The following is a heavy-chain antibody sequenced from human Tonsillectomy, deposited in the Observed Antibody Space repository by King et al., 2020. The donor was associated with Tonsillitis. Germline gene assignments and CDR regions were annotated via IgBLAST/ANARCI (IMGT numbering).Heavy chain of an antibody. CDR1: GFTFSDYY. J-gene: IGHJ6*03. D-gene: IGHD3-22*01. Sequence: VQLVESGGGLVKPGGSLRLSCAASGFTFSDYYMSWIRQAPGKGLEWVSYISSSSSYTNYADSVKGRFTISRDNAKNSLYLQMNSLRAEDTAVYYCARNYCDNIGYYHYYYYYMDVWGKGTTVTVSS. CDR2: ISSSSSYT. V-gene: IGHV3-11*05. CDR3: ARNYCDNIGYYHYYYYYMDV.